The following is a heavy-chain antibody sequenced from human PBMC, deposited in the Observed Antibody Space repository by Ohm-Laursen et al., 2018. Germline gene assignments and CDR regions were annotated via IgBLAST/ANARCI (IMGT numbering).Heavy chain of an antibody. D-gene: IGHD7-27*01. J-gene: IGHJ6*03. CDR2: IWYDGSRQ. CDR1: NFPFRGYG. Sequence: SLRLSCAASNFPFRGYGMHWVRQAPGKGLEWVALIWYDGSRQYYADSVKGRFTISRDNTRNTLSLQMNSLRAEDTGVYYCARGMGNFYYFDVWGQGTTVTVSS. V-gene: IGHV3-33*01. CDR3: ARGMGNFYYFDV.